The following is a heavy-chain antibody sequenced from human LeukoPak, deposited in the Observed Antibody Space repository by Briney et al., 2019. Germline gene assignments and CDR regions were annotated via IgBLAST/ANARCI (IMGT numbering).Heavy chain of an antibody. Sequence: PSETLSLTCAVYGASFSGYYWSWLRQPPGKGLEWIGEINHSGSTNYNPSLKSRVTISVDTSKNQFSLKLSSVTAADTAVYYCARSGYSSGWSFDYWGQGTLVTVSS. J-gene: IGHJ4*02. CDR1: GASFSGYY. CDR2: INHSGST. CDR3: ARSGYSSGWSFDY. D-gene: IGHD6-19*01. V-gene: IGHV4-34*01.